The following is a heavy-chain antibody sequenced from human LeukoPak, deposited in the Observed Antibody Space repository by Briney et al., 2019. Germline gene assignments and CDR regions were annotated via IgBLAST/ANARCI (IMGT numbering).Heavy chain of an antibody. D-gene: IGHD6-13*01. CDR1: GFTFSSSE. CDR3: ARTGGSCFDN. V-gene: IGHV3-48*03. Sequence: PGGSLRLSCAASGFTFSSSEMNWVRQAPGKGLEWVSYISSLGTKIYYADSVKGRFTISRDNAKNSVYLQMNSLRAEDTAVYYCARTGGSCFDNWGQGTLVTVSS. J-gene: IGHJ4*02. CDR2: ISSLGTKI.